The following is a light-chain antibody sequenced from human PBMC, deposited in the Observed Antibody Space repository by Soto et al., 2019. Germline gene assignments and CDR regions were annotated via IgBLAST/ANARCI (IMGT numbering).Light chain of an antibody. CDR3: QQHTNWPPIT. J-gene: IGKJ5*01. CDR1: QTFNNY. Sequence: VLPQSPATLSLSPGERATLSCRASQTFNNYLAWYQQKPGQAPRLIIYHTSNRATGIPARFSGSGSGTDFTLTISSLEPEDFAVYYCQQHTNWPPITFGQGTRLEIK. CDR2: HTS. V-gene: IGKV3-11*01.